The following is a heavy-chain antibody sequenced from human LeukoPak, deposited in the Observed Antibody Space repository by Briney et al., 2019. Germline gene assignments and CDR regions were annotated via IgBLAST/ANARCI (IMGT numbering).Heavy chain of an antibody. CDR2: IYSGGST. J-gene: IGHJ4*02. V-gene: IGHV3-53*01. CDR3: ARDSSSGYCGSASCLIHY. D-gene: IGHD2-2*01. Sequence: GGSLRLSCAASGFTVSSNYMSWVRQAPGKGLEWVSVIYSGGSTYYADSVKGRFTISRDNAKNSLYLQMNTLRAEDTALYYCARDSSSGYCGSASCLIHYWGQGTLVTVSS. CDR1: GFTVSSNY.